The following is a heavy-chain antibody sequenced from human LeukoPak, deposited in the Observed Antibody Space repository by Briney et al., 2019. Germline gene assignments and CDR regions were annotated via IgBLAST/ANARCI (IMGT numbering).Heavy chain of an antibody. J-gene: IGHJ3*02. CDR2: INPAGRT. CDR1: GFTFTNHD. Sequence: GGSLRLSCVASGFTFTNHDMHWVRQETGKGLEWVSAINPAGRTYYADSVRGRFIISRENAKNSFYLQLNSLRVEDTAIYYCAREGSDEFADIWGQGTFVTVSS. D-gene: IGHD3-10*01. V-gene: IGHV3-13*01. CDR3: AREGSDEFADI.